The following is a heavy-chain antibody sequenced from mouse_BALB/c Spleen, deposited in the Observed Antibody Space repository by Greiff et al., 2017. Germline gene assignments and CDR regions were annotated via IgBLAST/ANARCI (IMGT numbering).Heavy chain of an antibody. CDR1: GFTFSSFG. D-gene: IGHD2-3*01. Sequence: DVMLVESGGGLVQPGGSRKLSCAASGFTFSSFGMHWVRQAPEKGLEWVAYISSGSSTIYYADTVKGRFTISRDNPKNTLFLQMTSLRSEDTAMYYCARSQGDDGYYEYAMDYWGQGTSVTVSS. CDR3: ARSQGDDGYYEYAMDY. J-gene: IGHJ4*01. CDR2: ISSGSSTI. V-gene: IGHV5-17*02.